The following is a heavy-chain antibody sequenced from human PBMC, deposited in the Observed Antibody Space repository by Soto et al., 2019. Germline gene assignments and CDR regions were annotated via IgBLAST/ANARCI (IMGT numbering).Heavy chain of an antibody. J-gene: IGHJ6*02. CDR3: AKAFADFWSGSPEYYYGMDV. V-gene: IGHV3-9*01. D-gene: IGHD3-3*01. Sequence: GGSLRLSCAASGFTFDDCAMHWVRQAPGKGLEWVSGISWNSGSMGYADSVKGRFTISRDNAKNSLYLQMNSLRAEDTALYYCAKAFADFWSGSPEYYYGMDVWGQGTTVTVS. CDR1: GFTFDDCA. CDR2: ISWNSGSM.